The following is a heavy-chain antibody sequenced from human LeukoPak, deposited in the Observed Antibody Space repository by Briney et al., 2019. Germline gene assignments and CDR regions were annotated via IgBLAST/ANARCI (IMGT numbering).Heavy chain of an antibody. V-gene: IGHV3-23*01. CDR2: ISGSAHKI. Sequence: GGSLRLSCVASGITFSNYAVSWVRQAPEKGLDWVSVISGSAHKIRYADSVKGRFTISRENSENIVYLQMNNLRAEDTAVYYCAGRVTGYSSGYVYWGQGTLVAVSS. CDR3: AGRVTGYSSGYVY. D-gene: IGHD5-18*01. CDR1: GITFSNYA. J-gene: IGHJ4*02.